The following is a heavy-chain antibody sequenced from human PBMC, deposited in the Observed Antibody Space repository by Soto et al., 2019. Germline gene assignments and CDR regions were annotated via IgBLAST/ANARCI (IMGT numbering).Heavy chain of an antibody. CDR1: GLTVSSNY. CDR3: ARDFYYYGAGTMGGYFDY. Sequence: EVQLVESGGGLVQPGGSLRLSCAVSGLTVSSNYMSWVRQAPGKGLEWVSVIYSGGSTNNADSVKGRFTISRDNSKNTLYLQMNSLRAEDTAVYYCARDFYYYGAGTMGGYFDYWGQGPLVTVSS. V-gene: IGHV3-66*01. J-gene: IGHJ4*02. D-gene: IGHD3-10*01. CDR2: IYSGGST.